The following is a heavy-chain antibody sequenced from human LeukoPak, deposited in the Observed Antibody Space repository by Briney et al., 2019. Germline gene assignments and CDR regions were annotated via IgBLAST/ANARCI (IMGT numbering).Heavy chain of an antibody. CDR1: GYTFTSYY. V-gene: IGHV1-46*01. J-gene: IGHJ6*03. CDR2: INPSGGST. CDR3: ARGPLSKQLGYYYYYYMDV. Sequence: AASVKVSCKASGYTFTSYYMHWVRQAPGQGLEWMGIINPSGGSTSYAQKFQGRVTMTTDMSTSTVYMELSSLRSEDTAVYYCARGPLSKQLGYYYYYYMDVWGKGTTVTISS. D-gene: IGHD6-13*01.